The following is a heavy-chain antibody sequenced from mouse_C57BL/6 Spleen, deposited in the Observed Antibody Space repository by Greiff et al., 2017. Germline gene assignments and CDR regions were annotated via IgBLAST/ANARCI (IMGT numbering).Heavy chain of an antibody. CDR1: GYTFTGYW. CDR2: IRPSDGDT. D-gene: IGHD2-12*01. J-gene: IGHJ2*01. CDR3: AILRRKYYFDG. Sequence: VQLLQPGAELVKPGASVKVSCKASGYTFTGYWMHWVHQRPGQGLEWIGNIRPSDGDTNYKQKFKGKATFTVDKSSSTAYMQLSSLTSEDSAVXYRAILRRKYYFDGWGTGTTLTVSS. V-gene: IGHV1-74*01.